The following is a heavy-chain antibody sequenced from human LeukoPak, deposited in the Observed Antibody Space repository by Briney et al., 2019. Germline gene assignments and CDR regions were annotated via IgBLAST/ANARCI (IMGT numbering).Heavy chain of an antibody. Sequence: PGGSLRLSCAASGFSFSVYEIHWVRQAPGKGLEWISDISSSGTTTYYADSVKGRFTISRDNAKNSLYLQMNSLRAEDTAVYYSTTLTVASNFDYWGQGNLVTVSS. CDR1: GFSFSVYE. CDR2: ISSSGTTT. J-gene: IGHJ4*02. CDR3: TTLTVASNFDY. V-gene: IGHV3-48*03. D-gene: IGHD6-19*01.